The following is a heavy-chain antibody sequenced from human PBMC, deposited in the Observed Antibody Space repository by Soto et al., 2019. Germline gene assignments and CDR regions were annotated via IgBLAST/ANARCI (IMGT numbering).Heavy chain of an antibody. CDR1: GYSFTSYW. V-gene: IGHV5-51*01. J-gene: IGHJ6*02. Sequence: GESLKISCKGSGYSFTSYWIGWVRQMPGKGLEWMGIIYPGDSDTRYSPSFQGQVTISADKSISTAYLQWSSLKASDTAMYYCARSPGDSSSGYYYYYGMDVRGQGTTVTVSS. CDR3: ARSPGDSSSGYYYYYGMDV. CDR2: IYPGDSDT. D-gene: IGHD6-6*01.